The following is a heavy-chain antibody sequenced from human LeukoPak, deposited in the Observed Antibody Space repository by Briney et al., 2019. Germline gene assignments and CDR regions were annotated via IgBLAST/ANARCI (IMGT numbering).Heavy chain of an antibody. V-gene: IGHV3-23*01. J-gene: IGHJ4*02. Sequence: PWGSLRLPFAASGFNFSRSAMSLVRPAPGKGLGRGSGIGGSGAGTYYAVSVKGRFTISRDNSKNTLYLQMNSLRAEDTAVYYCATTLHSGYYDLYWGQGTLVTVSS. D-gene: IGHD3-22*01. CDR2: IGGSGAGT. CDR1: GFNFSRSA. CDR3: ATTLHSGYYDLY.